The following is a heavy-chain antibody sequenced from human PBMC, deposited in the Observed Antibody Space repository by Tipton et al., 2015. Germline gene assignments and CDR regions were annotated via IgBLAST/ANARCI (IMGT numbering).Heavy chain of an antibody. J-gene: IGHJ4*02. CDR2: ISSSSSHI. D-gene: IGHD3-16*01. Sequence: SLRLSCAASGFTFSSYSMNWVRQAPGKGLEWVSAISSSSSHIYYADSVKGRFTISRDNAKNSLYLQMNSLRAEDTAVYYCARERENSYGSFDHWGQGSLVTVSS. V-gene: IGHV3-21*01. CDR3: ARERENSYGSFDH. CDR1: GFTFSSYS.